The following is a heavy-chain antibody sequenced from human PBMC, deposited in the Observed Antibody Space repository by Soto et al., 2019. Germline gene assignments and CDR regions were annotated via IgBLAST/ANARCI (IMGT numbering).Heavy chain of an antibody. D-gene: IGHD3-10*01. J-gene: IGHJ4*02. Sequence: QVQLQQWGAGLLKPSETLSLTCAVYGGSFSGYYWSWIRQPPGKGLEWIGEINHSGSTNYNPSLKSLVTISVDTSKNQFSLKLSSVTAADTAVYYCARLPPYYYGSGSYYNVRDYWGQGTLVTVSS. V-gene: IGHV4-34*01. CDR3: ARLPPYYYGSGSYYNVRDY. CDR2: INHSGST. CDR1: GGSFSGYY.